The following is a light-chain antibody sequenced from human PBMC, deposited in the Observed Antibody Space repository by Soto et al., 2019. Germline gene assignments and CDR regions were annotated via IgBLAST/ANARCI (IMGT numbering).Light chain of an antibody. Sequence: DIQVTQSPATLSASVGDTVSITCRASQSVLTWLAWYQQKPGKAPNLLIYKASRLRGGVPSRFSGSGSGTDFTLTITSLQPDDFASYFCQHYFSYPYAFGQGTKLEI. J-gene: IGKJ2*01. CDR3: QHYFSYPYA. CDR2: KAS. V-gene: IGKV1-5*03. CDR1: QSVLTW.